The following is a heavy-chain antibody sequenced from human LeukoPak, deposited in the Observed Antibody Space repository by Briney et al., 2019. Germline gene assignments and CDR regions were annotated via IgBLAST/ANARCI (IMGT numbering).Heavy chain of an antibody. V-gene: IGHV3-30*04. CDR2: ISYDGSNK. Sequence: GGSLRLSCAASGFTFSSYAMHWVRQAPGKGLEWVAVISYDGSNKYCADSVKGRFTISRDNSKNTLYLQMNSLRAEDTAVYYCARPPASSGWSFDSWGQGTLVTVSS. D-gene: IGHD6-19*01. CDR1: GFTFSSYA. CDR3: ARPPASSGWSFDS. J-gene: IGHJ4*02.